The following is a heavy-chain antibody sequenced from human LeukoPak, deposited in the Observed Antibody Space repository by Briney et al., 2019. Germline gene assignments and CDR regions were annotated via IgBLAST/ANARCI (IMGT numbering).Heavy chain of an antibody. V-gene: IGHV1-2*02. CDR3: ARYYYDSSGYSLWFDP. D-gene: IGHD3-22*01. CDR2: INPNGGGT. CDR1: GYTFTGYY. Sequence: ASVKLSCKASGYTFTGYYMHWVRQAPGQGLEWMGWINPNGGGTNYAQKFQGRVTMTRDTSISTAYMELSRLRSDDTAVYYCARYYYDSSGYSLWFDPWGQGTLVTVSS. J-gene: IGHJ5*02.